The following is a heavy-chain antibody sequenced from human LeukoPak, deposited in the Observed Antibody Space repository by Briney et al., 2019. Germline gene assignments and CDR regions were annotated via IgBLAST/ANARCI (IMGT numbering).Heavy chain of an antibody. V-gene: IGHV3-23*01. J-gene: IGHJ4*02. CDR2: ISGSGGST. CDR3: AKEPGYRSGWYGVDY. CDR1: GFTFSSYA. Sequence: GGSLRLSCAASGFTFSSYAMSWVRQARGKGLEWVSAISGSGGSTYYADSVKGRFTISRDNSKNTLYLQMNSLRAEDTAVYYCAKEPGYRSGWYGVDYWGQGTLVTVSS. D-gene: IGHD6-19*01.